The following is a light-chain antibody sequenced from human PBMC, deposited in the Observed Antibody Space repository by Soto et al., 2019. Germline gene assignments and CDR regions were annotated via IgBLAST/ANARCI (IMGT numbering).Light chain of an antibody. Sequence: QSALTQPASVSGSPGQSITISCTGTSSDVGTYNLVSWYQQHAGKAPKLMIYEVSKRPSGVSNRFSGSKSGNTASLTISGLQAEDEADYYCCSYARSSIVVFGGGTKLTVL. J-gene: IGLJ2*01. CDR1: SSDVGTYNL. CDR2: EVS. V-gene: IGLV2-23*02. CDR3: CSYARSSIVV.